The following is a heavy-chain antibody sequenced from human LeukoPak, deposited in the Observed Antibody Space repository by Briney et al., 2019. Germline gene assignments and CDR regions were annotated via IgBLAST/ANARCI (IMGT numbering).Heavy chain of an antibody. CDR3: ATVHLIVETLGGGHFDY. J-gene: IGHJ4*02. CDR1: GYTLTELS. D-gene: IGHD3-22*01. Sequence: GASVKVSCKVSGYTLTELSMHWVRQAPGKGLEWMGGFDPEDGETIYALKFQGRVTMTEDTSTDTAYMELSRLRSEDTAVYCCATVHLIVETLGGGHFDYWGQGTLVTVSS. V-gene: IGHV1-24*01. CDR2: FDPEDGET.